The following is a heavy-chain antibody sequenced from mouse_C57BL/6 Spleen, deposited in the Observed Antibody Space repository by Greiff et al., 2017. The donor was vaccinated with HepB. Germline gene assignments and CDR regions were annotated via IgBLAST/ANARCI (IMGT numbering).Heavy chain of an antibody. Sequence: EVQGVESGGGLVKPGGSLKLSCAASGFTFSSYTMSWVRQTPEKRLEWVATISGGGGNTYYPDSVKGRFTISRDNAKNTLYLQMSSLRSEDTALYYCARDSNYLAWFAYWGQGTLVTVSA. V-gene: IGHV5-9*01. CDR1: GFTFSSYT. CDR3: ARDSNYLAWFAY. D-gene: IGHD2-5*01. J-gene: IGHJ3*01. CDR2: ISGGGGNT.